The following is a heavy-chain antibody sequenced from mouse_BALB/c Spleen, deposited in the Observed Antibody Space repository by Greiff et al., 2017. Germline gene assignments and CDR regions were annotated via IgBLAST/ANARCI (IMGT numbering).Heavy chain of an antibody. J-gene: IGHJ2*01. CDR3: ARGGLYYGNYFDY. V-gene: IGHV5-6-3*01. D-gene: IGHD2-1*01. Sequence: EVMLVESGGGLVQPGGSLKLSCAASGFTFSSYGMSWVRQTPDKRLELVATINSNGGSTYYPDSVKGRFTISRDNAKNTLYLQMSSLKSEDTAMYYCARGGLYYGNYFDYWGQGTTLTVSS. CDR1: GFTFSSYG. CDR2: INSNGGST.